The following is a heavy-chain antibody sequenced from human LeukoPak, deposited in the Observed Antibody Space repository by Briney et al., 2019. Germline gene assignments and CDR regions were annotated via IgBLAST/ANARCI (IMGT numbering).Heavy chain of an antibody. V-gene: IGHV1-2*02. J-gene: IGHJ4*02. CDR1: GYTFTGYY. CDR3: ARGYCSGGSCYYYFDY. D-gene: IGHD2-15*01. CDR2: INPNSGGT. Sequence: ASVKVSCKASGYTFTGYYMHWVRQAPGQGLEWMGWINPNSGGTNYAQKFQGRVTMTRDTSISTAYMELSRLRSDDTAVNYCARGYCSGGSCYYYFDYWGQGTLVTVSS.